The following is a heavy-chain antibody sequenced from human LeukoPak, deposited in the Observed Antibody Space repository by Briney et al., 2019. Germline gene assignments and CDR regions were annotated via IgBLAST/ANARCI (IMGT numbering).Heavy chain of an antibody. D-gene: IGHD6-19*01. CDR3: ARVGVAVEFDY. J-gene: IGHJ4*02. V-gene: IGHV4-39*07. Sequence: SETLSLTCTVSGGSISSSSCYWGWIRQPPGKGLEWIGSIYYSGSTYYNPSLKSRVTISVDTSKNQFSLKLSSVTAADTAVYYCARVGVAVEFDYWGQGTLVTVSS. CDR1: GGSISSSSCY. CDR2: IYYSGST.